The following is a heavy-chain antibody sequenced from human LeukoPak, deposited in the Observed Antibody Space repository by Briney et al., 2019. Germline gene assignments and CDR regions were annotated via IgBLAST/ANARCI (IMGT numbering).Heavy chain of an antibody. Sequence: ASVKVSCKVSGYTLTELSMHWVRQAPGKGLEWMGGFDPEDGETIYAQKFQGRVTITRNTSISTAYMELSSLRSEDTAVYYCARRSSSGWNFDHWGQGTLVTVSS. J-gene: IGHJ4*02. CDR2: FDPEDGET. V-gene: IGHV1-24*01. CDR1: GYTLTELS. D-gene: IGHD6-19*01. CDR3: ARRSSSGWNFDH.